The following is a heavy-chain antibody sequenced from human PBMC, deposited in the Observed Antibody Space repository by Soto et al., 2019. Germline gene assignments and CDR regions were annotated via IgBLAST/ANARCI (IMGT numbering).Heavy chain of an antibody. V-gene: IGHV1-2*02. Sequence: ASVKVSCKASGYTFTGYYMHWVRQAPGQGLEWMGWINPNSGGTNYAQKFQGRVTMTRDTSISTACMELSRLRSDDTDVYYCARDLGGGYYYDSSGYYFQYYFDYWGQGTLVTVSS. CDR2: INPNSGGT. CDR1: GYTFTGYY. CDR3: ARDLGGGYYYDSSGYYFQYYFDY. J-gene: IGHJ4*02. D-gene: IGHD3-22*01.